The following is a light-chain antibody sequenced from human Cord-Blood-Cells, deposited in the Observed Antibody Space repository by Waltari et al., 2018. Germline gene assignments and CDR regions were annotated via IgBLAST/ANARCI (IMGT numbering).Light chain of an antibody. J-gene: IGLJ3*02. V-gene: IGLV3-21*04. CDR1: NIGSKS. Sequence: SYVLTQPPSVSVAPGKTARITCGGNNIGSKSVHWYQQKPGQAPGLVIYYDSDRPSGIPERVPGSNSENTATLTISRVEAGYEDDYYCQVWDSSSDHWVFGGGTKLTVL. CDR2: YDS. CDR3: QVWDSSSDHWV.